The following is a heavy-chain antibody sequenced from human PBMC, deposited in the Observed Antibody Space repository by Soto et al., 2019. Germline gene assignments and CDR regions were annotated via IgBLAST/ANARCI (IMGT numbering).Heavy chain of an antibody. Sequence: GGSLRLSCAASGFTFSSYAMSWVRQAPGKGLEWVSAISGSGGSTYYADSVKGRFTISRDNSKNTLYLQMNSLRAEDTAVYYCANSWYYDFWSGYYRDDAFDIWGQGTMVTVSS. V-gene: IGHV3-23*01. D-gene: IGHD3-3*01. J-gene: IGHJ3*02. CDR1: GFTFSSYA. CDR2: ISGSGGST. CDR3: ANSWYYDFWSGYYRDDAFDI.